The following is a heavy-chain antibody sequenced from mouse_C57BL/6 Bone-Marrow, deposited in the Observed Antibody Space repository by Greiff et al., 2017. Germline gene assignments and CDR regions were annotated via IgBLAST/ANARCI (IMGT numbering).Heavy chain of an antibody. J-gene: IGHJ2*01. CDR3: ARGGGFDY. V-gene: IGHV1-55*01. Sequence: VQLQQPGAELVKPGASVKMSCKASGYTFTSYWITWVKQRPGQGLEWIGDIYPGSGSTNYNEKFKSKATLTLDTSSSTAYMQLSSLTSEDSAVYYCARGGGFDYWGQGTTLTVSS. CDR2: IYPGSGST. D-gene: IGHD1-1*02. CDR1: GYTFTSYW.